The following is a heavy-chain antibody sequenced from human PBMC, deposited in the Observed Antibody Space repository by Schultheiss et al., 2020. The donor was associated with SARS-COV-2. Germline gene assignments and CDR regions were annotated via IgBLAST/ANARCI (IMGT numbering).Heavy chain of an antibody. V-gene: IGHV3-53*01. J-gene: IGHJ6*02. D-gene: IGHD3-16*01. CDR3: ARSLGAYYYYGMDV. Sequence: GGSLRLSCAASGFTVSSYYMSWVRQAPGKGLEWVSGIYSGGSTYYADSVKGQFTISRDNSKNTVYLQMNSLRAEDTAVYSCARSLGAYYYYGMDVWGQGTTVTVSS. CDR2: IYSGGST. CDR1: GFTVSSYY.